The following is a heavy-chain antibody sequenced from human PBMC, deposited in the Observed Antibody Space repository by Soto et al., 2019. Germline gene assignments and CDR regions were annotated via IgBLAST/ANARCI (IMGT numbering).Heavy chain of an antibody. CDR2: ISGSGGGT. CDR3: ATFGMARTKRSPPYYIDY. CDR1: GFTFSSYA. V-gene: IGHV3-23*01. D-gene: IGHD3-10*01. J-gene: IGHJ4*02. Sequence: GGSLRLSCAASGFTFSSYAMSWVRQAPGKGLEWVSSISGSGGGTYYADSVRGRFTFSRDNSKNTLYLQMNSLRAEDTAVYYLATFGMARTKRSPPYYIDYWGQGALVTVSS.